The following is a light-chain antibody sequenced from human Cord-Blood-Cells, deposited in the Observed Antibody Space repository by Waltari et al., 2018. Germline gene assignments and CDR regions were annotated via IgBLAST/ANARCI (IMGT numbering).Light chain of an antibody. V-gene: IGKV1-39*01. CDR2: AAS. Sequence: IQMTQSPSSLSASVGDRVTITCRACQSISSYLNWYQQKPGKAPKLRIYAASSLQSGIPARFSGSASATDFTLTISSQQPEDVATYYCHQSYSPPYTFGQVTKLEIK. CDR1: QSISSY. CDR3: HQSYSPPYT. J-gene: IGKJ2*01.